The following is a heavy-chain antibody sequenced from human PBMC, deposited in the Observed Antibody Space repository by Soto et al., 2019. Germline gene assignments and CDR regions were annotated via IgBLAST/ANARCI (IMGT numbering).Heavy chain of an antibody. J-gene: IGHJ4*02. CDR1: GGTFSSYT. Sequence: QVQLVQSGAEVKKPGSSVKVSCKASGGTFSSYTISWVRQAPGQGLEWMRRIIPILGIANYAQKVQGRVTITADKSTRTAYMERSSLGSEDTAVYYCARGFCKGIAVAGTCFDYWGQGTLVTVST. D-gene: IGHD6-19*01. CDR2: IIPILGIA. V-gene: IGHV1-69*02. CDR3: ARGFCKGIAVAGTCFDY.